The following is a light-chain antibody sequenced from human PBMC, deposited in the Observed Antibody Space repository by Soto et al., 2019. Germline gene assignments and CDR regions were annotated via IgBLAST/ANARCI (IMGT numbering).Light chain of an antibody. J-gene: IGLJ2*01. CDR1: SSDVGSYNF. CDR3: CSYAGSSTLV. V-gene: IGLV2-23*01. Sequence: QSALTQPASVSGSPGQSITISCTGTSSDVGSYNFVSWYQHHPGKAPKLMIYEGSKRPSGVSYRFSGSKSGNTASLTISGLQAEDEDYYYCCSYAGSSTLVFGGGTKLTVL. CDR2: EGS.